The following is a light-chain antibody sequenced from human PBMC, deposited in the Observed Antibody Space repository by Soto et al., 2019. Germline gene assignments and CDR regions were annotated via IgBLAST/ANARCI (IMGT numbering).Light chain of an antibody. CDR2: WGS. CDR1: QSLLHSNGYNY. Sequence: DIVMTQSPLSLPVTPGEPASISCRSSQSLLHSNGYNYLDWYLQKPGQSPQLLIYWGSNRASGVPDRFSDSGSGTDFTLKINIVEAEDVGVYFCKQGLQSPPTFGQGTKVEIK. V-gene: IGKV2-28*01. J-gene: IGKJ1*01. CDR3: KQGLQSPPT.